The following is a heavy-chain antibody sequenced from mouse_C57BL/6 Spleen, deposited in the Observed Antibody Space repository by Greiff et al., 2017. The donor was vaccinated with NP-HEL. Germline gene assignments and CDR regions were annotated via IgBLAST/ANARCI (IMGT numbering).Heavy chain of an antibody. CDR2: IDPADGET. Sequence: VQLQQSGAELVKPGASVQLSCTASGFNIKDYYMHWVKQRTEQGLEWIGRIDPADGETKYAPKFQGKATITADTSSNTAYLQLSSLTSEDTAVYYCARHHIPGGFAYWGQGTLVTVSA. V-gene: IGHV14-2*01. CDR1: GFNIKDYY. J-gene: IGHJ3*01. CDR3: ARHHIPGGFAY.